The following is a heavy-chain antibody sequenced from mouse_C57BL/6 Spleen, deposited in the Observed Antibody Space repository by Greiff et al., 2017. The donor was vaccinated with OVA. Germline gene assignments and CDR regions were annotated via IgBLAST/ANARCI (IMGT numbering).Heavy chain of an antibody. CDR3: ERDYGYWYFDV. J-gene: IGHJ1*03. CDR2: ISYDGSN. Sequence: EVQLVESGPGLVKPSQSLSLTCSVTGYSITSGYYWNWIRQFPGNKLEWMGYISYDGSNNYNPSLKNRISITRDTSKNQFFLKLNSVTTEDTDTYYSERDYGYWYFDVWGTGTTVTVSS. D-gene: IGHD1-1*01. V-gene: IGHV3-6*01. CDR1: GYSITSGYY.